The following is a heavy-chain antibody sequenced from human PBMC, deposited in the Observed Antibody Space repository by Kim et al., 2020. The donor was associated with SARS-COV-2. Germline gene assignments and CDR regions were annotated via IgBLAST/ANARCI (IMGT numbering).Heavy chain of an antibody. CDR3: ARPMGSPGYSYGYWGYDSAWFDP. Sequence: SETLSLTCTVSGGSISSSSYYWGWIRQPPGKGLEWIGSIYYSGSTYYNPSLKSRVTISVDTSKNQFSLKLSSVTAADTAVYYCARPMGSPGYSYGYWGYDSAWFDPWGQGTLVTVSS. CDR2: IYYSGST. D-gene: IGHD5-18*01. J-gene: IGHJ5*02. CDR1: GGSISSSSYY. V-gene: IGHV4-39*01.